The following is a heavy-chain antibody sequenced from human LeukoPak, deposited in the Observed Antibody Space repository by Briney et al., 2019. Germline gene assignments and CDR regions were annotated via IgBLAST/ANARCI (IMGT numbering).Heavy chain of an antibody. Sequence: SQTLSLTCTVSGGSISSGDYNWSWIRQPPGKGLEWIGYIYYSGSTYYNPSLKSRVTISVDTSKNQFSLKLSSVTAADTAVYYCARVGDSSGFSIDYWGQGTLVTVSS. D-gene: IGHD3-22*01. CDR1: GGSISSGDYN. V-gene: IGHV4-30-4*01. CDR3: ARVGDSSGFSIDY. J-gene: IGHJ4*02. CDR2: IYYSGST.